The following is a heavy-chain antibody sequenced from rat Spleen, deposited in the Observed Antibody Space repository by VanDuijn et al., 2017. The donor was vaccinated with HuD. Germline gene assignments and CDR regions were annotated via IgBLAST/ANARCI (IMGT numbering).Heavy chain of an antibody. CDR3: TRSPYYYGGHR. CDR2: INSAGNT. CDR1: EHSISSSYR. J-gene: IGHJ2*01. Sequence: EVQLQESGPGLVKPSQSLSLTCSVTEHSISSSYRWSWIRKFPGNELEWMGYINSAGNTNYNPSLKSRISITRDTSKNQSFLQVNSVTTEDTATYYCTRSPYYYGGHRWGQGVMVTVSS. V-gene: IGHV3-3*01. D-gene: IGHD1-12*02.